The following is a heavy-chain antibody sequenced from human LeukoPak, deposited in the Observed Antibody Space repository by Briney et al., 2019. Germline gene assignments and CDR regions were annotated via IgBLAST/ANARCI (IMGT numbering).Heavy chain of an antibody. CDR2: INPNSGGT. CDR1: GYTFTGYY. Sequence: ASVNVTCKASGYTFTGYYMHWVRQAPGQGLEWMGWINPNSGGTNYAQKFQGRVTMTRDTSISTAYMELSRLRSDDTAVYYCARGRRYCSGGSCPEYFQHWGQGTLVTVSS. J-gene: IGHJ1*01. CDR3: ARGRRYCSGGSCPEYFQH. D-gene: IGHD2-15*01. V-gene: IGHV1-2*02.